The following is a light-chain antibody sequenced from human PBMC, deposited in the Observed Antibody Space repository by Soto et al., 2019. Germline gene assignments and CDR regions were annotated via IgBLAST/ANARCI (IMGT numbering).Light chain of an antibody. Sequence: EIVMAQSPATLPVSTGETTRLSCRASQSINSDVAWYQQKVGQTPRLLIHGASTRATGIAARFSGSGSGTEFTLTIIGLLSEDFATEYCQQYNNWPVTFGGGTKVDVK. CDR2: GAS. CDR1: QSINSD. J-gene: IGKJ4*01. V-gene: IGKV3D-15*01. CDR3: QQYNNWPVT.